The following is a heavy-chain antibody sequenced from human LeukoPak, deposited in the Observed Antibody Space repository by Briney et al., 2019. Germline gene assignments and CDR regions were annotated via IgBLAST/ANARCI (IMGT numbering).Heavy chain of an antibody. Sequence: ASVKVSCKASGYTFTGYYMHWVRQAPGQGLEWMGWINPNSGGTNYAQKFQGRVTMTRDTSISTAYMELSRLRSDDTAVYYCATRPSGSYLVLDYWGQGTLVTVSS. CDR3: ATRPSGSYLVLDY. CDR2: INPNSGGT. D-gene: IGHD1-26*01. CDR1: GYTFTGYY. V-gene: IGHV1-2*02. J-gene: IGHJ4*02.